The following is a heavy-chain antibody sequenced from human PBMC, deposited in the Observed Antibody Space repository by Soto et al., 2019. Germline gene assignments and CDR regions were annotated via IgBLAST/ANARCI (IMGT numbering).Heavy chain of an antibody. V-gene: IGHV4-39*01. D-gene: IGHD3-10*02. CDR2: INYSGTT. J-gene: IGHJ2*01. Sequence: QVQLQESGPGLVKPSETLSLTCTVSGASISRTSSYWGWIRQSPGKGLEWIASINYSGTTYYNPSLKSRVTMSVDTSRNQFSLRLTSVTAADTGMYICARRSNVPSWYFDLWGREKPVIVSS. CDR1: GASISRTSSY. CDR3: ARRSNVPSWYFDL.